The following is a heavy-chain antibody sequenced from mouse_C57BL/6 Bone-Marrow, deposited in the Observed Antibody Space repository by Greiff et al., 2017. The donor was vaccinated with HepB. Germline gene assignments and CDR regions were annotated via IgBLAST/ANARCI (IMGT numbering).Heavy chain of an antibody. V-gene: IGHV1-4*01. CDR3: ARTRDVDY. D-gene: IGHD3-3*01. J-gene: IGHJ2*01. Sequence: QVQLKESGAELARPGASVKMSCKASGYTFTSYTMHWVKQRPGQGLEWIGYINPSSGYTKYNQKFKDKATLTADKSSSTAYMQLSSLTSEDSAVYYCARTRDVDYWGQGTTLTVSS. CDR2: INPSSGYT. CDR1: GYTFTSYT.